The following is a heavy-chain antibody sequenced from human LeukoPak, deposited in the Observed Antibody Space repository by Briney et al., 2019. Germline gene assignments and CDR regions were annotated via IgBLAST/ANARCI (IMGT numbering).Heavy chain of an antibody. CDR1: GGSISSSNYY. Sequence: PSETLSLTCTVSGGSISSSNYYWGGFRQPPGKGRGGIGGAYFIGRTNYDPSFKSRVTMSLDTSKNQFFLKLSSVTAADTAVYYCARDLGGYSDGSYYYYMDVWGKGTTVTVSS. J-gene: IGHJ6*03. CDR2: AYFIGRT. V-gene: IGHV4-39*07. D-gene: IGHD5-18*01. CDR3: ARDLGGYSDGSYYYYMDV.